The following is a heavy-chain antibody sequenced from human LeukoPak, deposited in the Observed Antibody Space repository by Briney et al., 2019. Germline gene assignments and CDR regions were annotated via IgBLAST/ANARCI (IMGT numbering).Heavy chain of an antibody. Sequence: PSETLSLTCAVSGCSISNGYYWGWLRQPPGKGLEWIGTIYRSGSTYYNASLKSRVTISVDTSKNQFSLKLNSVTAADAAVYYCARRMVEARQSSATNWFDTWGQGTLVTASS. CDR3: ARRMVEARQSSATNWFDT. CDR2: IYRSGST. D-gene: IGHD3-10*01. J-gene: IGHJ5*02. CDR1: GCSISNGYY. V-gene: IGHV4-38-2*01.